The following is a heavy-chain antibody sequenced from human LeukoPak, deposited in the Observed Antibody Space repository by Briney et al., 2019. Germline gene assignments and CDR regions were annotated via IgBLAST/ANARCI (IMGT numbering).Heavy chain of an antibody. V-gene: IGHV1-69*13. CDR2: IIPIFGTA. Sequence: SVKVSCTASGGTFSSYAISWVRQAPGQGLEWMGGIIPIFGTANYAQKFQGRVTITADESTSTAYMELSSLRSEDTAVYYCASDPSGRFGELSTDYWGQGTLVTVSS. J-gene: IGHJ4*02. CDR3: ASDPSGRFGELSTDY. D-gene: IGHD3-10*01. CDR1: GGTFSSYA.